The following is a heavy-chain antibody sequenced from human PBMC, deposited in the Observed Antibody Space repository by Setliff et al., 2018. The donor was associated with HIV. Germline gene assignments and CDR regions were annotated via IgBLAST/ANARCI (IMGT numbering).Heavy chain of an antibody. Sequence: NPSETLSLTCTVSGGSISDSRYYWGWIRQPPGKGLEWIGNIYYSGSTYYNPSLKSRVTISVDTSKNQFSLKLGSVTAADTAVYYCARPVEMANREFDYWGQGTLVTVSS. V-gene: IGHV4-39*01. J-gene: IGHJ4*02. D-gene: IGHD1-26*01. CDR2: IYYSGST. CDR1: GGSISDSRYY. CDR3: ARPVEMANREFDY.